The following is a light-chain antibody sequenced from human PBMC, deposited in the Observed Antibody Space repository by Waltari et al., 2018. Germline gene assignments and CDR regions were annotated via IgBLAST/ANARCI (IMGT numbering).Light chain of an antibody. Sequence: QAVVTQEPSLTVSPGGTVTLTCGSSTGAVSSGHYPYWFQQKPGQAPRTLIYDTSNNPSWTPARFSGSRLGGKAALTLSGAQPEDEAEYYCLLFYSGARVFGGGTKLTVL. CDR3: LLFYSGARV. J-gene: IGLJ2*01. CDR1: TGAVSSGHY. V-gene: IGLV7-46*01. CDR2: DTS.